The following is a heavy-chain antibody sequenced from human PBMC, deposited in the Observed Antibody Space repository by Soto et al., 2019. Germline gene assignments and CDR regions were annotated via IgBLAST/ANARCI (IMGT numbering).Heavy chain of an antibody. CDR1: GFTFRSFT. J-gene: IGHJ5*02. V-gene: IGHV3-21*01. CDR3: TRDASRDSSARGWFVP. Sequence: GGSLRLSCAASGFTFRSFTMNWVRQAPGKGLEWVSTISSNSAYIYYTDALRGRFTISRDNAKNSLHLQMNSLRAEDTAVYYCTRDASRDSSARGWFVPRCPGILLT. CDR2: ISSNSAYI. D-gene: IGHD6-13*01.